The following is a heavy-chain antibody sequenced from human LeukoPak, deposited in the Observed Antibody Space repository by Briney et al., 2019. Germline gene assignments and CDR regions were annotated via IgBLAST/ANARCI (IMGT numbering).Heavy chain of an antibody. CDR2: VFHNGYT. V-gene: IGHV4-59*08. J-gene: IGHJ3*02. CDR1: GDSISSYY. CDR3: AKHAVTSVTTARAFDI. Sequence: SETLSLTCTVSGDSISSYYWSWIRQPPGKGLEWIGFVFHNGYTNYNPSLKSRVTISVDTSKNQFSLKLSSVTAADTAVYDCAKHAVTSVTTARAFDIWGQGTMVTVSS. D-gene: IGHD4-17*01.